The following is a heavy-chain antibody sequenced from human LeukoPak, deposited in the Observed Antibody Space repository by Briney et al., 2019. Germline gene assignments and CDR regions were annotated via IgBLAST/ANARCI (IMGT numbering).Heavy chain of an antibody. Sequence: GGSLRLSCAASGFAFSTYWMHWVRQAPGKGLVWVSRIKSDGSSTTYADFVKGRFTVSRDNAKNTLYLQMRSLRADDTAMYFCARVGGRGSIGGDCWGQGTLVTVSS. D-gene: IGHD3-10*01. J-gene: IGHJ4*02. CDR2: IKSDGSST. V-gene: IGHV3-74*03. CDR3: ARVGGRGSIGGDC. CDR1: GFAFSTYW.